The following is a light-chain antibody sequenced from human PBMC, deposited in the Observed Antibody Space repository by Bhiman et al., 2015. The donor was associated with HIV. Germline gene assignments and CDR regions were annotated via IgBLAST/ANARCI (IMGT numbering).Light chain of an antibody. CDR3: TSYTVTASFV. V-gene: IGLV2-14*03. CDR2: DVS. CDR1: SRDVGGYDY. Sequence: QSALTQPASMSGSPGQSITISCTGTSRDVGGYDYVSWYQQHPGKAPQLIIYDVSQRPSGISNRFSGSKSGNTASLTISGLQAEDEADYYCTSYTVTASFVFGGATKVTVL. J-gene: IGLJ1*01.